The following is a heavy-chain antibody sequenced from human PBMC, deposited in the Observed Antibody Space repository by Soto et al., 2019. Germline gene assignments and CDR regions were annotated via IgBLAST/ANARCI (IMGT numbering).Heavy chain of an antibody. V-gene: IGHV1-69*01. Sequence: VKGSCKASGGTFSSYAISWVRQAPGQGLEWMGGIIPIFGTANYAQKFQGRVTITADESTSTAYMELRSLRSEDTALYYCARARLGAFDTWGQGTLVTVSS. J-gene: IGHJ5*02. CDR2: IIPIFGTA. CDR1: GGTFSSYA. CDR3: ARARLGAFDT. D-gene: IGHD3-16*01.